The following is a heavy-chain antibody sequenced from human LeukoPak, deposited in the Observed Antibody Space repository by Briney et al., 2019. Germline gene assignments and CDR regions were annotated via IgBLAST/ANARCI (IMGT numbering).Heavy chain of an antibody. J-gene: IGHJ6*03. CDR3: AGAIVVVPAAQVVGYYYYYMDV. CDR2: IIPIFGTA. V-gene: IGHV1-69*05. CDR1: GGTFSSYA. D-gene: IGHD2-2*01. Sequence: ASVKVSCKASGGTFSSYAISWVRQAPGQGLEWMGGIIPIFGTANYAQKFQGRVTITTDESTSTAYMELSSLRSEDTAVYYCAGAIVVVPAAQVVGYYYYYMDVWGKGTTVTVSS.